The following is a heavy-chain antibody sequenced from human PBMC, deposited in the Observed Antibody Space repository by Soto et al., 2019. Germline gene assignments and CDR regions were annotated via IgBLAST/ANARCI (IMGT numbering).Heavy chain of an antibody. V-gene: IGHV4-59*01. CDR3: VRVGRIAISDTWFAP. CDR1: AGSISGYF. D-gene: IGHD6-13*01. Sequence: PSETLSLTCTVSAGSISGYFWGWMRQPPGKEPELIAYIHYLGSAYYNPSLRSRVTISVATSRNQFSLQLSSVNAADTAVYYCVRVGRIAISDTWFAPWGRGTLVTVSS. J-gene: IGHJ5*02. CDR2: IHYLGSA.